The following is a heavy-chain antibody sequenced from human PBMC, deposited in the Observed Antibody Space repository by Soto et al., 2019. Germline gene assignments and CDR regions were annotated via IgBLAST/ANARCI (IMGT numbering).Heavy chain of an antibody. CDR1: GGSISSYY. V-gene: IGHV4-59*08. J-gene: IGHJ4*02. CDR2: MNNSGST. CDR3: ASMGYHYGSGSYPLDY. Sequence: SETLSLTCTVSGGSISSYYWTWIRQPPGKGLEWIGFMNNSGSTHYNPSLKSRVTISLDTSKNQFSLNLRSVTAADTAVYYCASMGYHYGSGSYPLDYWGQGTLVTVSS. D-gene: IGHD3-10*01.